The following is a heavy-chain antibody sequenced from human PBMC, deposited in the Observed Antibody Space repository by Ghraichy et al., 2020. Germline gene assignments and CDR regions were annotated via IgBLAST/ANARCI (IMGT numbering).Heavy chain of an antibody. CDR2: MNPNSGNT. CDR1: GYTFTSYD. J-gene: IGHJ4*02. V-gene: IGHV1-8*01. CDR3: ARGYFAWDPRLMGY. Sequence: ASVKVSCKASGYTFTSYDINWVRQATGQGLEWMGWMNPNSGNTGYAQKFQGRVTMTRNTSISTAYMELSSLRSEDTAVYYCARGYFAWDPRLMGYWGQGTLVTVSS. D-gene: IGHD1-26*01.